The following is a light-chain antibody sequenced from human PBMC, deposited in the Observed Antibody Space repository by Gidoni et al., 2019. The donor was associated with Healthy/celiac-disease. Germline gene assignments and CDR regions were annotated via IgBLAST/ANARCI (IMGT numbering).Light chain of an antibody. Sequence: ELVFTPSPATLSLSPGERATLSCRASQSVSSSLAWYQQKPGQAPRLLIYDASNRATGIPARFSGSGSGTDFTLTISSLEPEDFAVYYCQQRSNWPPTFGQXTKVEIK. J-gene: IGKJ1*01. V-gene: IGKV3-11*01. CDR1: QSVSSS. CDR3: QQRSNWPPT. CDR2: DAS.